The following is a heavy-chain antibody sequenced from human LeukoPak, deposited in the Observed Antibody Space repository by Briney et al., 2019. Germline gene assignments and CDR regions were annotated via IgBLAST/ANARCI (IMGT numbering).Heavy chain of an antibody. J-gene: IGHJ4*02. Sequence: GESLKISCKGSGYSFTSYWIGWVRQMPGKGLEWMGIIYPGDSDTRYSPSFQGQVTISADKSISTAYLQWSSLKASDTAMYYCARHEPLGTGDVYFDYWGQGTLVTVSS. CDR1: GYSFTSYW. CDR3: ARHEPLGTGDVYFDY. D-gene: IGHD7-27*01. V-gene: IGHV5-51*01. CDR2: IYPGDSDT.